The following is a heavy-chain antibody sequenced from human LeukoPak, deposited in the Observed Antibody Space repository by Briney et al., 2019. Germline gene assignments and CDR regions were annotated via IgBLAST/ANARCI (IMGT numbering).Heavy chain of an antibody. CDR1: GSSINSSSYY. CDR3: ARLPGYSSSWYSTYYFDY. CDR2: LDHRGRT. V-gene: IGHV4-39*01. Sequence: SETLSLTCTVSGSSINSSSYYWAWIRQPPGKGLEWIANLDHRGRTYYKSSLKSRVTISLDTSKNQFSLKLSSVTAADTAVYYCARLPGYSSSWYSTYYFDYWGQGTLVTVSS. J-gene: IGHJ4*02. D-gene: IGHD6-13*01.